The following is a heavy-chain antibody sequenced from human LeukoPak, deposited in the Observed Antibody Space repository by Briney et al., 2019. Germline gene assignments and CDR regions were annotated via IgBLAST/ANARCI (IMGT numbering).Heavy chain of an antibody. D-gene: IGHD6-13*01. CDR3: ARGGYSSSWYVGEPFDP. V-gene: IGHV1-8*01. Sequence: ASVKVSCKASGYTFTSYDINWVRQATGQGLEWKGWMNPNSGNTGYAQKFQGRVTMTRNTSISTAYMELSSLRSEDTAVYYCARGGYSSSWYVGEPFDPWGQGTLVTVSS. J-gene: IGHJ5*02. CDR1: GYTFTSYD. CDR2: MNPNSGNT.